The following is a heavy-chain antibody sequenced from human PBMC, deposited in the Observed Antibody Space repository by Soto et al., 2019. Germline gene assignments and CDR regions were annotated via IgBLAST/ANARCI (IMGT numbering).Heavy chain of an antibody. Sequence: SETLSLTCAVSGGSISSGGYSWSWIRQPPGKGLEWIGYIYHSGSTYYDPSLKSRVTISVDRSKKKFSLKLSSVTAADTAVYYCARADGCSSTSCYLNYGMDVWGQGTTVTVYS. CDR2: IYHSGST. CDR3: ARADGCSSTSCYLNYGMDV. CDR1: GGSISSGGYS. V-gene: IGHV4-30-2*01. J-gene: IGHJ6*02. D-gene: IGHD2-2*01.